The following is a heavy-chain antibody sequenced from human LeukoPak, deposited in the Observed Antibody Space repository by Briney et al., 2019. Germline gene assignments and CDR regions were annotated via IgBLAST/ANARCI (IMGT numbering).Heavy chain of an antibody. D-gene: IGHD4-17*01. V-gene: IGHV4-39*01. J-gene: IGHJ4*02. CDR3: ARRGDYEADY. CDR2: IYYSGST. CDR1: GGSISSSSYY. Sequence: PSETLSLTCTVSGGSISSSSYYWGWIRQPPGKGLEWIGSIYYSGSTYYNPSLKSRVTISVDTSKNQFSLKLSSVTAADTAVYYCARRGDYEADYWGQGTLVTVCS.